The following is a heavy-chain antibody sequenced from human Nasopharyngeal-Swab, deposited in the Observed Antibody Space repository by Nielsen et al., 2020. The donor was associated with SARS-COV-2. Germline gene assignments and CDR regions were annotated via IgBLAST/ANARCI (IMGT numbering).Heavy chain of an antibody. Sequence: GGALRLAGAAAGFTFSIYAMTWVRQAPGKGLEWVSVITDSGDSTYYADAVKGRFTISRDNSKNTLYLQMNSLRADDTAIYYCAKDQGYSYGAPDSWGQGTLVTVSS. V-gene: IGHV3-23*01. CDR3: AKDQGYSYGAPDS. D-gene: IGHD5-18*01. CDR1: GFTFSIYA. J-gene: IGHJ4*02. CDR2: ITDSGDST.